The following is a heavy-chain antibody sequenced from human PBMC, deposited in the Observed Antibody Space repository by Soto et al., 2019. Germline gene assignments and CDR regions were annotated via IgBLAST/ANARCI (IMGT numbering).Heavy chain of an antibody. J-gene: IGHJ5*02. CDR1: GGSISSYY. V-gene: IGHV4-59*01. CDR3: ARSLTSPRFGP. D-gene: IGHD3-9*01. Sequence: SETLSLTCTVSGGSISSYYWSWIRQPPGKGLEWIGYIYYSGSTNYNPSLKSRVTISVDTSKNQFSLKLSSVTAADTAVYYCARSLTSPRFGPWGRGTLVTVSS. CDR2: IYYSGST.